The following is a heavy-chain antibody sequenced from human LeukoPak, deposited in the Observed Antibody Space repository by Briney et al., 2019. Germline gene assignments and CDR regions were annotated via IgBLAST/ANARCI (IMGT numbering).Heavy chain of an antibody. CDR1: GFTFTSYS. Sequence: PGGSLRLSCAASGFTFTSYSMNWVRQAPGKGLEWVSAISGSGGSTYYADFVKGRFTISRDNSKNTVYLQMNSLRAEDTAVYYCAKDPPYYYDSSGYGGGAFDIWGQGTMVTVSS. CDR3: AKDPPYYYDSSGYGGGAFDI. CDR2: ISGSGGST. J-gene: IGHJ3*02. V-gene: IGHV3-23*01. D-gene: IGHD3-22*01.